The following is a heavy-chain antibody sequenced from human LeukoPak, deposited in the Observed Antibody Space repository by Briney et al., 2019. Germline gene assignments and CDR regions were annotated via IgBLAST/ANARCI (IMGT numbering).Heavy chain of an antibody. CDR3: ASSGRHYYGSGSYSPNWFDP. CDR1: GGSFSGYY. Sequence: PSETLSLTCAVYGGSFSGYYWSWIRQPPGKGLEWIGEINHSGSTYYNPSPKSRVTISVDTSKNQFSLKLSSVTAADTAVYYCASSGRHYYGSGSYSPNWFDPWGQGTQVTVSP. CDR2: INHSGST. D-gene: IGHD3-10*01. V-gene: IGHV4-34*01. J-gene: IGHJ5*02.